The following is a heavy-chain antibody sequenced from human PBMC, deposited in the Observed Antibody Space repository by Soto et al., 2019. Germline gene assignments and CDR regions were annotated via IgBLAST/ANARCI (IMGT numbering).Heavy chain of an antibody. V-gene: IGHV3-66*01. CDR2: IYSGGST. CDR3: ARDHKGYCSGGSCFGMGYYYYYMDV. CDR1: GFTVSSNY. D-gene: IGHD2-15*01. Sequence: VQLVESGGGLVQPGGSLRLSCAASGFTVSSNYMSWVRQAPGKGLEWVSVIYSGGSTYYADSVKGRFTISRDNSKNTLYLQMNSLRAEDTAVYYCARDHKGYCSGGSCFGMGYYYYYMDVWGKGTTVTVSS. J-gene: IGHJ6*03.